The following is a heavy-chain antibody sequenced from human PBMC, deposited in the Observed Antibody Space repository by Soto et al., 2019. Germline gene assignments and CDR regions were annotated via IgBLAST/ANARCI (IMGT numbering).Heavy chain of an antibody. V-gene: IGHV3-23*01. J-gene: IGHJ6*02. D-gene: IGHD6-13*01. CDR3: AKSAGSWSRYYHGMDV. CDR2: ISGVGATT. CDR1: EFTFSSYA. Sequence: GGSLRLSCVASEFTFSSYAMSWVRQAPGKGLEWVSGISGVGATTYYADSVKGRFTISRDNSKTTLYLQMNSLRAEDTAVYYCAKSAGSWSRYYHGMDVWGQGTTVTVSS.